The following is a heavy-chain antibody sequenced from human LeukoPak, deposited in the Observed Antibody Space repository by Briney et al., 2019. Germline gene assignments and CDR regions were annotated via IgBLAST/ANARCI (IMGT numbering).Heavy chain of an antibody. J-gene: IGHJ4*02. CDR2: INQDGSVQ. CDR3: SRSLDY. V-gene: IGHV3-7*01. Sequence: QPGGSLRLSCAASGFPFSGYWMDWVRQAPGKGMEWVANINQDGSVQYYAASVRGRFTISRDNAKNSLYLQMNILRAEETAIYYCSRSLDYLGQGALVTVSS. CDR1: GFPFSGYW.